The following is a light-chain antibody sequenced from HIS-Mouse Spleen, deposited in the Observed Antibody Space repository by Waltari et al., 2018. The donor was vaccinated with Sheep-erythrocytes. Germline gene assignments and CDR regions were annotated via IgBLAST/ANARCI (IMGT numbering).Light chain of an antibody. CDR1: QSISSW. CDR2: KAS. CDR3: QQYNSYPWT. J-gene: IGKJ1*01. Sequence: DIQMTQSPSTLSASVGARVTITCRASQSISSWLAWYQQKPEKVPKLLIYKASSLESGVPSRFSGSGSGTEFTLTISSLQPDDFATYYCQQYNSYPWTFGQGTKVEIK. V-gene: IGKV1-5*03.